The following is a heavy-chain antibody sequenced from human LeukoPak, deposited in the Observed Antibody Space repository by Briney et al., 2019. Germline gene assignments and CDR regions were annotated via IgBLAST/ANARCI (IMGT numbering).Heavy chain of an antibody. CDR1: EFTFGSYA. CDR2: ISYDGSNK. Sequence: GGSLRLSGEPSEFTFGSYALHWVRQAPGKGLEWVAVISYDGSNKYYADSVKGRFTISRDNAKNSLYLQMNNLRAEDTAVYYCARRHDYSNYPDYWGQGTLVTVSS. V-gene: IGHV3-30-3*01. CDR3: ARRHDYSNYPDY. D-gene: IGHD4-11*01. J-gene: IGHJ4*02.